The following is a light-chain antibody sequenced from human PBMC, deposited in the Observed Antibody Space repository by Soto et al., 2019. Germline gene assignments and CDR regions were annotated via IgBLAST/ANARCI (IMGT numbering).Light chain of an antibody. J-gene: IGKJ1*01. CDR1: QSVSNN. CDR2: SAS. Sequence: EMVMTQSPVTLSVSPGERATLSCRASQSVSNNVAWYQHKPGQAPRLLIYSASTRATGIPARFSGSGSGTEFTLTISSLQSEDFALYYCQQYGNWPQTFGKGTKVDIK. V-gene: IGKV3-15*01. CDR3: QQYGNWPQT.